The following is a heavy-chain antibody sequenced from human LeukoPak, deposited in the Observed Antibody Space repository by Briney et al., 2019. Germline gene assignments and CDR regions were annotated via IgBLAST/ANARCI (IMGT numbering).Heavy chain of an antibody. CDR3: ARDDLNLYCSGGSCYHPVFVY. CDR1: GGTFSSYA. D-gene: IGHD2-15*01. V-gene: IGHV1-69*04. CDR2: IIPILGIA. Sequence: ASVKVSCKASGGTFSSYAISWVRQAPGQGLEWMGRIIPILGIANYAQKFQGRVTITADKSTSTAYMELSSLRSEDTAVYYCARDDLNLYCSGGSCYHPVFVYWGQETLVTVSS. J-gene: IGHJ4*02.